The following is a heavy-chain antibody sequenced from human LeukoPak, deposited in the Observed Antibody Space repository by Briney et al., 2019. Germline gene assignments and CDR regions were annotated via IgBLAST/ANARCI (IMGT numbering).Heavy chain of an antibody. CDR1: GGSFSGYY. V-gene: IGHV4-34*01. CDR2: INHSGST. CDR3: AREASSGYSSGWYRRGSFDY. D-gene: IGHD6-19*01. Sequence: SETLSLTCAVYGGSFSGYYWSWIRQPPGKGLEWIGEINHSGSTNYNPSLKSRVTISVDTSKNQFSLKLSSVTAADTAVYYCAREASSGYSSGWYRRGSFDYWGQGTLVTVSS. J-gene: IGHJ4*02.